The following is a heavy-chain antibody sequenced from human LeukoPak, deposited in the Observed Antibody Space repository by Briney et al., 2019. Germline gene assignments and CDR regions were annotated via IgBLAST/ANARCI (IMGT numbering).Heavy chain of an antibody. CDR3: ARGCSSTSCNGGFDY. CDR2: IIPIFGTA. Sequence: SVKVSCKASGGTFSCYAISWVRLAPGQGLEWMGGIIPIFGTANYAQKFQGRVTITADKSTSTAYMELSSLRSEDTAVYYCARGCSSTSCNGGFDYWGKETLVTVSS. V-gene: IGHV1-69*06. D-gene: IGHD2-2*01. CDR1: GGTFSCYA. J-gene: IGHJ4*02.